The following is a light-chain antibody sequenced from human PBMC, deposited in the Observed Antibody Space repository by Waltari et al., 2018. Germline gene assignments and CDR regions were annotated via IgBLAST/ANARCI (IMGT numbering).Light chain of an antibody. V-gene: IGLV8-61*01. CDR2: KAN. CDR1: SGSLPTTSY. CDR3: LLYLGSGIFV. J-gene: IGLJ3*02. Sequence: QTVVTQEPSLSVYPGGTVTLTCALSSGSLPTTSYASWYQQTPGQPPRTLVYKANSRSSGVPDRFSGSILGNRAALTITGAQAEDESDYYCLLYLGSGIFVFGGGTKLTVL.